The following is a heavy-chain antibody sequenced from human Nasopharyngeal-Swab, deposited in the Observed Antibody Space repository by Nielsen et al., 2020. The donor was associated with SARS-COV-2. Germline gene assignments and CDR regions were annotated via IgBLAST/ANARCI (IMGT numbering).Heavy chain of an antibody. CDR2: ISYDGSNK. V-gene: IGHV3-30-3*01. J-gene: IGHJ3*02. CDR3: ARASSGSYWSAFDI. D-gene: IGHD1-26*01. Sequence: GESLKISCAASGFTFSSYAMHWVRQAPGKGLEWVAVISYDGSNKYYADSVKGRFTISRDNSKNTLYLQMNGLRAEDTAVYYCARASSGSYWSAFDIWGQGTMVTVSS. CDR1: GFTFSSYA.